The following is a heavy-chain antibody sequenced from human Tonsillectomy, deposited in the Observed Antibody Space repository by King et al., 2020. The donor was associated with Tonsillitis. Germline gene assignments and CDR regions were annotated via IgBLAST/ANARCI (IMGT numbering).Heavy chain of an antibody. CDR1: GFTFNSYA. J-gene: IGHJ3*01. V-gene: IGHV3-23*04. CDR3: AKDYPLTGAFDF. CDR2: ITGGGGST. Sequence: EVQLVESGGTLVQPGGSLRLSCAASGFTFNSYAMNWVRQAPGKGLEWVSTITGGGGSTYYADSVKGRFTISRDNSKNTLDLQMDSLRAEDTAVYYCAKDYPLTGAFDFWGQGTMVTVSS.